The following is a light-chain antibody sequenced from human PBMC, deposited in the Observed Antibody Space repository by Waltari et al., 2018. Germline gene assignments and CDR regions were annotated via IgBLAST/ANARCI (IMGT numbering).Light chain of an antibody. J-gene: IGKJ1*01. V-gene: IGKV4-1*01. CDR3: QQYYSRRT. CDR2: WAS. CDR1: QSVLYNSNDTNY. Sequence: DIVMTQSPEFLAVSVGERATINCTSSQSVLYNSNDTNYLAWYQQKPGQPPKLLIYWASTRQSGVPDRFSGSGSETDFTLTINSLQAEDVAVYCCQQYYSRRTFGRGTRVEIK.